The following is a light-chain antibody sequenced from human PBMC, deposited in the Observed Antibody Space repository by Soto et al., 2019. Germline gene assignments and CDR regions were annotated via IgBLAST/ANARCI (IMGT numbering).Light chain of an antibody. J-gene: IGKJ1*01. CDR3: QQYYSTPRT. Sequence: DIVMTQSPVSLAVSLGERATINCKSSQSVLYSSNNKNYLAWYQQKPGQPPKLLIYWASTRESGVPDRFSGSGSGTDFTLTISSLQAEDVAVYYCQQYYSTPRTFGQGTKVEIK. CDR2: WAS. V-gene: IGKV4-1*01. CDR1: QSVLYSSNNKNY.